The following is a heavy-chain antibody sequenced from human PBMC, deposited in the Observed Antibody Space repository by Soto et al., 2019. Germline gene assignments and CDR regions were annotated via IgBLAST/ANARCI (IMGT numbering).Heavy chain of an antibody. CDR3: ARDSTRGTIFGVLGWFDP. CDR2: ISSSSSYI. D-gene: IGHD3-3*01. CDR1: GFTFSSYS. Sequence: EVQLVESGGGLVKPGGSLRLSCAASGFTFSSYSMNWVRQAPGKGLEWVSSISSSSSYIYYADSVKGRFTISRDNAKNSLYLQMNSLRAEGTAGYYCARDSTRGTIFGVLGWFDPWGQGTLVTVSS. J-gene: IGHJ5*02. V-gene: IGHV3-21*01.